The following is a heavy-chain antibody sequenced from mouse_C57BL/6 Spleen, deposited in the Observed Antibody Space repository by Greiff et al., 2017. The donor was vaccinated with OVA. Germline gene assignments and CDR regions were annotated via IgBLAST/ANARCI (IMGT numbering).Heavy chain of an antibody. J-gene: IGHJ1*03. Sequence: VQLKESGGGLVKPGGSLKLSCAASGFTFSDYGMHWVRQAPEKGLEWVAYISSGSSTIYYADTVKGRFTISRDNAKNTLFLQMTSLRSEDTAMYYCARFYSNYDWYFDVWGTGTTVTVSS. V-gene: IGHV5-17*01. CDR3: ARFYSNYDWYFDV. CDR2: ISSGSSTI. CDR1: GFTFSDYG. D-gene: IGHD2-5*01.